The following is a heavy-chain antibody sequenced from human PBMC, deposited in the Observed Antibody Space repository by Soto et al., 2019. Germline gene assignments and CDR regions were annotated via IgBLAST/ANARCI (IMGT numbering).Heavy chain of an antibody. CDR1: GGSFSGYY. CDR2: INHSGST. J-gene: IGHJ6*02. V-gene: IGHV4-34*01. CDR3: ARGLVMVNTFTGYYYGMDV. D-gene: IGHD3-9*01. Sequence: PSETLSLTCAVYGGSFSGYYWSWIRQPPGKGLEWIGEINHSGSTNYNPSLKSRVTISVDTSKNQFSLKLSSVTAADTAVYYCARGLVMVNTFTGYYYGMDVWGQGTTVTVSS.